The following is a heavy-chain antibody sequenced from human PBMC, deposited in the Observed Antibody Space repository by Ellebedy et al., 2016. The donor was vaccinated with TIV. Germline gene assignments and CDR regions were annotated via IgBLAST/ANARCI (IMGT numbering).Heavy chain of an antibody. CDR2: IFRNGNT. CDR1: GGSLSTYS. Sequence: MPSETLSLTCTVSGGSLSTYSWSWFRQPAGKGLEWIGRIFRNGNTNYNSSLKSRLTVSVDTSKDQFSLRLSSVTAADTAVYYCVRVVPGGASFDSWGQGTLVTVSS. V-gene: IGHV4-4*07. D-gene: IGHD2-8*02. J-gene: IGHJ4*02. CDR3: VRVVPGGASFDS.